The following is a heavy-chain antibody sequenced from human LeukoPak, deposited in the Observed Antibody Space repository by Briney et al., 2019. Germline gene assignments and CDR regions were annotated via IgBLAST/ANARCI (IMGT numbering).Heavy chain of an antibody. J-gene: IGHJ4*02. CDR1: GGSISHYY. CDR2: IYSTGSP. V-gene: IGHV4-4*07. CDR3: ARAYSISWYYFDY. Sequence: SETLSLTCTVSGGSISHYYWSWIRQPAGKGLEWIGHIYSTGSPNNNPSLKSRVTISLAKSKNQFSLKLTSVTAADTAVYYGARAYSISWYYFDYWGQGTLVTVSS. D-gene: IGHD6-13*01.